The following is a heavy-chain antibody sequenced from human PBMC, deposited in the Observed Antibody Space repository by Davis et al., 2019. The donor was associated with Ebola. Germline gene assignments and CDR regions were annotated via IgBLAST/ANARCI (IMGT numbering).Heavy chain of an antibody. CDR1: AFTFSSYG. V-gene: IGHV3-33*01. D-gene: IGHD4-17*01. CDR3: ARVDENGDTDY. CDR2: IWYDGSNK. J-gene: IGHJ4*02. Sequence: GGSLRLSCAASAFTFSSYGMHWVRQAPGKGLEWVAVIWYDGSNKYYADSVKGRFTISRDNSKNTLYLQMNSLRAEDTALYYCARVDENGDTDYWGQGTLVTVSS.